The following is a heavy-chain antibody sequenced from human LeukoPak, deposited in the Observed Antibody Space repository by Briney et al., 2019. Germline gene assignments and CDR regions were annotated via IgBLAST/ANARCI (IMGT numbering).Heavy chain of an antibody. D-gene: IGHD2-2*01. V-gene: IGHV3-20*04. J-gene: IGHJ3*02. CDR3: ARGGYCSSTSCSTGNAFDI. CDR2: INWNGGST. CDR1: GFTFDDYG. Sequence: PGGSLRLSCATTGFTFDDYGMNWVREAPGKVLEWVSGINWNGGSTGYADSVKGRFTISRDNAKNSLYLQMNSLRAEDAALYYCARGGYCSSTSCSTGNAFDIWGQGTMVTVSS.